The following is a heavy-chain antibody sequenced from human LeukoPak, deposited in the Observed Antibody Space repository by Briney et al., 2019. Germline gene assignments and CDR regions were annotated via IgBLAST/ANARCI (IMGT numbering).Heavy chain of an antibody. V-gene: IGHV3-23*01. CDR2: ISGSGGST. CDR3: ANSPRPGIAAFYFDY. D-gene: IGHD6-13*01. CDR1: GFTFSSYA. J-gene: IGHJ4*02. Sequence: GGSLRLSCAASGFTFSSYAMSRVRQAPGKGLEWVSAISGSGGSTYYADSVKGRFTISRDNSKNTLYLQTNSLRAEDTAVYYCANSPRPGIAAFYFDYWGQGTLVTVSS.